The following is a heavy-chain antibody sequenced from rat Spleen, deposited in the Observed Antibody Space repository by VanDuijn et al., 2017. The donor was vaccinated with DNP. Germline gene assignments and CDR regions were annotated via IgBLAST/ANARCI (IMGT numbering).Heavy chain of an antibody. D-gene: IGHD2-1*01. J-gene: IGHJ2*01. CDR3: ARWTIPANYFDY. CDR2: MSYSGST. V-gene: IGHV3-1*01. CDR1: GYSITSNY. Sequence: EVQLQESGPGLVKPSQSLSLTCSVTGYSITSNYWGWIRQFPGNKMEWVGHMSYSGSTTYNPSHKSRISITRDTSKNQFFLQLNSVTTEDTATYYCARWTIPANYFDYWGQGVMVTVSS.